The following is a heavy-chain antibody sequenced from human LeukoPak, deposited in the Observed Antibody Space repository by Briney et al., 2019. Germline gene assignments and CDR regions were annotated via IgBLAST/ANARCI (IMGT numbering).Heavy chain of an antibody. CDR3: ARGMDA. J-gene: IGHJ5*02. CDR2: ISSSGNTI. V-gene: IGHV3-48*03. CDR1: GFTFSSYE. Sequence: GGSLRLSCAASGFTFSSYEMNWVRQAPGKGLEWVSFISSSGNTIYYSDSVKGRFTISRDNAKNSLYLQMNSLRAEDTAVYYCARGMDAWGQGTLVTVSS.